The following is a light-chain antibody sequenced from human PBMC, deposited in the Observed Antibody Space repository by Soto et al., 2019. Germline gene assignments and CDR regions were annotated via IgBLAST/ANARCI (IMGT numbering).Light chain of an antibody. J-gene: IGLJ1*01. V-gene: IGLV1-40*01. CDR2: GNI. CDR3: QSYDNSLSGFV. Sequence: QSVLTQPPSVSGAPGQRVTISCTGSSSNIGAGYDVHWYQQLPGTAPKLLIYGNINRPSGVPDRFSGSKSGTSASLAITGLQAEDEVDYYCQSYDNSLSGFVFGTGTKVTVL. CDR1: SSNIGAGYD.